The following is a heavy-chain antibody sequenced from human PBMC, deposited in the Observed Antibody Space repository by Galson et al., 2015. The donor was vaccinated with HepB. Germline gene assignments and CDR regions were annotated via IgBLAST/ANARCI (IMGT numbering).Heavy chain of an antibody. CDR3: ARVHPEYTSGWYRQALYYFDS. J-gene: IGHJ4*02. CDR2: IWADGSDK. CDR1: GFGFDTHA. V-gene: IGHV3-33*08. D-gene: IGHD6-19*01. Sequence: SLRLSCAASGFGFDTHAMSWVRQAPGKGLEWVAVIWADGSDKYYADSVKGRFTISRDNSKNTLFLQKTGLTADDTAIYYCARVHPEYTSGWYRQALYYFDSWGQGTLVAVSS.